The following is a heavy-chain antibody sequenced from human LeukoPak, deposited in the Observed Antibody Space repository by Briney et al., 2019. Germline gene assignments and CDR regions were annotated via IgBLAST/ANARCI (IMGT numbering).Heavy chain of an antibody. V-gene: IGHV1-2*06. D-gene: IGHD2-2*01. CDR1: GYTFTGYY. Sequence: ASVKVSCKASGYTFTGYYMHWVRQAPGQGLEWMGRINPNSGGTNYAQKFQGRVTMTRDTSISTAYMELSRLRSDDTAVYYCARISSTKQNWFDPWGQGTLVTDSS. CDR2: INPNSGGT. J-gene: IGHJ5*02. CDR3: ARISSTKQNWFDP.